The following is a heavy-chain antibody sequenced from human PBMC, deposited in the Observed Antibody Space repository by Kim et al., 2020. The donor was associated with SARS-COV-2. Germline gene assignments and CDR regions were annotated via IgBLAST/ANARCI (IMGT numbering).Heavy chain of an antibody. V-gene: IGHV4-34*01. Sequence: SETLSLTCAVYGGSFSGYYWSWIRQPPGKGLEWIGEINHSGSTNYNPSLKSRVTISVDTSKNQFSLKLSSVTAADTAVYYCAGLAPSIHYYDSSGSPLFDYWGQGTLVTVSS. D-gene: IGHD3-22*01. CDR3: AGLAPSIHYYDSSGSPLFDY. CDR2: INHSGST. J-gene: IGHJ4*02. CDR1: GGSFSGYY.